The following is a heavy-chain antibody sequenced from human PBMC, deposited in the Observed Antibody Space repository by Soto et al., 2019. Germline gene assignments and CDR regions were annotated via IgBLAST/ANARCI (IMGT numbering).Heavy chain of an antibody. CDR1: GFSFSMYS. Sequence: PGGSLRLSCAASGFSFSMYSMNWVRQAPGKGLEWVSYISSNSVTIYDTDSGRGRFTISRDNAKNSLYLQMNSLRGEDTAVYYCARDRYYFDYWGQGTLVTVSS. CDR2: ISSNSVTI. CDR3: ARDRYYFDY. J-gene: IGHJ4*02. V-gene: IGHV3-48*01.